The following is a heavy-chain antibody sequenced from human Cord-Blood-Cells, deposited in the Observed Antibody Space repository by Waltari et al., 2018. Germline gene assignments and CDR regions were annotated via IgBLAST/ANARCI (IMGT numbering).Heavy chain of an antibody. V-gene: IGHV3-53*01. D-gene: IGHD2-15*01. Sequence: EVQLVESGGGLIQPGGSLRLSCAASGFTVSSNYMSWVRQAPGKGLEWVSVIYSGGSTYYADSVKGRFTISRDKSKNTLYLQMNSLRAEDTAVYYCARDWAYCSGGSCYFDYWGQGTLVTVSS. CDR3: ARDWAYCSGGSCYFDY. J-gene: IGHJ4*02. CDR1: GFTVSSNY. CDR2: IYSGGST.